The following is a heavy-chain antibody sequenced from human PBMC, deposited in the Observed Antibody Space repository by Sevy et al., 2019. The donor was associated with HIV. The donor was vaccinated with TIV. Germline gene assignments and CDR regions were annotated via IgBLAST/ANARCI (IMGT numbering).Heavy chain of an antibody. D-gene: IGHD5-12*01. Sequence: GGSLRLSCGASGFTFSSYDMHWVRQAAGKGLEWVSGIGSGGDAYYPGSVKGRFTISRENAKNSLYSQMNSLRAGATAVYYCARSGGYSDYGMDVWGQGTTVTVS. CDR3: ARSGGYSDYGMDV. V-gene: IGHV3-13*01. J-gene: IGHJ6*02. CDR2: IGSGGDA. CDR1: GFTFSSYD.